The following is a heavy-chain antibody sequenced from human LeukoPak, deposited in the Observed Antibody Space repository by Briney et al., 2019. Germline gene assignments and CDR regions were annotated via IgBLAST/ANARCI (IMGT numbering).Heavy chain of an antibody. V-gene: IGHV4-39*02. CDR1: GGSVSSSSYY. CDR3: ARVYSGYDYPVDF. D-gene: IGHD5-12*01. CDR2: IYYSGNT. J-gene: IGHJ4*02. Sequence: SETLSLTCAVSGGSVSSSSYYWGWIRQPPGKGLEWHVNIYYSGNTYYNPSLKSRVTISVDTSKNHFSLKLTSVTAADTAVYYCARVYSGYDYPVDFCGQGTLVTVSS.